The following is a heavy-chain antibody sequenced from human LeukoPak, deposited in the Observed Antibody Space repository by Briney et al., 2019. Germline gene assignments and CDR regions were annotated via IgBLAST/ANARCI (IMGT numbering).Heavy chain of an antibody. V-gene: IGHV3-23*01. CDR1: GFTFSSYA. CDR3: ARAWLAYRYYFDC. CDR2: ISGSGGST. Sequence: GGSLRLSCAASGFTFSSYAMSWVRQAPGKGLEWVSAISGSGGSTYYADSVKGRFTISRDNSKNTLYLQMNSLRAEDTALYYCARAWLAYRYYFDCWGQGTLVTVSS. J-gene: IGHJ4*02. D-gene: IGHD6-19*01.